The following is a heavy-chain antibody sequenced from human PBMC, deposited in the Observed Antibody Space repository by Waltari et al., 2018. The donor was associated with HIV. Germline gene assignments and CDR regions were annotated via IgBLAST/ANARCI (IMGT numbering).Heavy chain of an antibody. CDR3: ARAGWYNYYYYGMDV. V-gene: IGHV4-59*11. Sequence: QVQLQESGPGLVKPSETLSLPCPVSGGSISTHYWSWIRQPPGKGLEWIGYIDYSGSTNYNPSLKSRVTISVATSKNQFSLKLSSVTAADTAVYYCARAGWYNYYYYGMDVWGQGTTVTVSS. J-gene: IGHJ6*02. CDR1: GGSISTHY. D-gene: IGHD6-19*01. CDR2: IDYSGST.